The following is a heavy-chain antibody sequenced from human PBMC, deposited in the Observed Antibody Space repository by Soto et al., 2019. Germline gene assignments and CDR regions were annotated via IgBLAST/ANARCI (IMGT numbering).Heavy chain of an antibody. CDR3: ASGQQEILEYCYGVDV. CDR1: GFTVSTNY. J-gene: IGHJ6*04. D-gene: IGHD1-26*01. V-gene: IGHV3-53*02. CDR2: IYDDDGRT. Sequence: EVQLVETGGGLIQPGGSLRLSCAASGFTVSTNYMSWVRQAPGKGLEWVSVIYDDDGRTYYAHTVKGRYSSSRESSRIKLYGTMTHQWAEDENVYYCASGQQEILEYCYGVDVLGKGTTVTVTS.